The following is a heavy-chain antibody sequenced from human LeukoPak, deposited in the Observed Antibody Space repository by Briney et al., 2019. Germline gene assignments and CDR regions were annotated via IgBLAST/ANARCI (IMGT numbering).Heavy chain of an antibody. CDR3: ARDHTWGPDY. CDR1: GYTFTNHY. D-gene: IGHD7-27*01. V-gene: IGHV1-2*02. Sequence: ASVKVSCKALGYTFTNHYFHWRRHAPGQGLEWMGWIHPGRGDTNYAQKFQGRVSLTRDTSISTAYMELSGPTSDDTAVYFCARDHTWGPDYWGQGTLVSVSS. J-gene: IGHJ4*02. CDR2: IHPGRGDT.